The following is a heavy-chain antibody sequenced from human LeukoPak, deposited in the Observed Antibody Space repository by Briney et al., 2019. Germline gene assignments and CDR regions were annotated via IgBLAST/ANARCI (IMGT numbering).Heavy chain of an antibody. D-gene: IGHD3-10*01. CDR3: ARDGWFGDPFDY. Sequence: PGGSLRLSCAASGFTFSSYSMNWVRQAPGKGLEWVSYISSSSGTIYYADSVKGRFTISRDNAKNSLYLQMNSLRAEDTAVYYCARDGWFGDPFDYWGQGTLVTVSS. CDR2: ISSSSGTI. V-gene: IGHV3-48*01. J-gene: IGHJ4*02. CDR1: GFTFSSYS.